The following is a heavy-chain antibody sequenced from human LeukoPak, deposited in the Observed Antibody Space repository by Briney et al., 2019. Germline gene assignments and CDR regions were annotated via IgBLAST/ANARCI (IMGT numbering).Heavy chain of an antibody. V-gene: IGHV3-30*02. CDR2: TEYGDGNQ. D-gene: IGHD5-18*01. CDR1: GFIFSDYG. CDR3: AKRGLPQYGYGNWIDS. Sequence: GGSLRLSCVASGFIFSDYGMHWVRQPPGKGLEWVAFTEYGDGNQNYADSVKGRFTISRDKSKNTLYLQMNSLRRDDTAVYYCAKRGLPQYGYGNWIDSWGQGILVSVSS. J-gene: IGHJ5*01.